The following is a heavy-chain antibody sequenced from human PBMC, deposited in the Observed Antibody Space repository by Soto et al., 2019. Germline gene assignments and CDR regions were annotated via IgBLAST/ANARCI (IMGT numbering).Heavy chain of an antibody. CDR3: ARQSDSSSSGNYYYSGMDV. CDR2: IYPGDSDT. CDR1: GYTFTDYW. D-gene: IGHD6-6*01. Sequence: GESLKISCKGSGYTFTDYWIGWVRQLPGKGLEWMGIIYPGDSDTRYSPSFQGHVTITVYKSTSTAYLQWNTLKASDTAMYYCARQSDSSSSGNYYYSGMDVWGQGTTVTVSS. J-gene: IGHJ6*02. V-gene: IGHV5-51*01.